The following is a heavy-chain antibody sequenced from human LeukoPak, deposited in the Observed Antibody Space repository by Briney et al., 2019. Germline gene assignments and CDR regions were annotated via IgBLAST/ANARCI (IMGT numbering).Heavy chain of an antibody. Sequence: GASVKVSCKASGGTFISYAISWVRQAPGQGLEWMGRIIPILGIANYAQKFQGRVTITADKSTSTAYMELSSLRSEDTAVYYCARDAWRFGELRPWGQGTLVTVSS. V-gene: IGHV1-69*04. CDR1: GGTFISYA. J-gene: IGHJ5*02. CDR2: IIPILGIA. D-gene: IGHD3-10*01. CDR3: ARDAWRFGELRP.